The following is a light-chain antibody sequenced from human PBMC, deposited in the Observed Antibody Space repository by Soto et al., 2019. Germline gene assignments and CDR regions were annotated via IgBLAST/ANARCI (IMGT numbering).Light chain of an antibody. CDR1: QGISSY. J-gene: IGKJ3*01. Sequence: DIQLTQSPSFLSASVGDRVTITCRASQGISSYLAWYQQKPGKAPKLLIYVASTLQSGVPSRFSGSGSGTEFTLSISRLQPEDFATYSCQQLKSYTPTFGPGTKVDI. CDR3: QQLKSYTPT. V-gene: IGKV1-9*01. CDR2: VAS.